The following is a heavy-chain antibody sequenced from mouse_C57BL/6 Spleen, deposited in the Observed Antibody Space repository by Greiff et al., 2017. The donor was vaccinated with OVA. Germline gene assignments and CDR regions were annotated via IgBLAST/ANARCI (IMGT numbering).Heavy chain of an antibody. CDR2: IYPGSGNT. Sequence: QVHVKQSGPELVKPGASVKISCKASGYSFTSYYIHWVKQRPGQGLEWIGWIYPGSGNTKYNEKFKGKATLTADTSSSTAYMQLSSLTSEDSAVYYCARITTVPYYAMDYWGQGTSVTVSS. V-gene: IGHV1-66*01. J-gene: IGHJ4*01. CDR1: GYSFTSYY. CDR3: ARITTVPYYAMDY. D-gene: IGHD1-1*01.